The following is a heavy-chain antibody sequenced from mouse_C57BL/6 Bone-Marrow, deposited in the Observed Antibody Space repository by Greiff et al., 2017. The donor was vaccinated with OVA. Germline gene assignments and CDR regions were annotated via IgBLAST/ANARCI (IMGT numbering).Heavy chain of an antibody. CDR3: ARRDYRNYAWFAY. J-gene: IGHJ3*01. CDR1: GFTFSSYA. Sequence: EVMLVESGGGLVKPGGSLKLSCAASGFTFSSYAMSWVRQTPEKRLEWVATISDGGSYTYYPDNVKGRFTISRDNAKNNLYLQMSHLKSEDTAMYYCARRDYRNYAWFAYWGQGTLVTVSA. V-gene: IGHV5-4*03. CDR2: ISDGGSYT. D-gene: IGHD2-5*01.